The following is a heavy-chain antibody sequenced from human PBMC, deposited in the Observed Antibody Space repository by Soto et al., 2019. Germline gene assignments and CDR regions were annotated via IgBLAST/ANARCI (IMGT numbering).Heavy chain of an antibody. D-gene: IGHD2-2*01. CDR2: INHSGST. CDR1: CGSFSGYY. CDR3: ARAVVVVPAAPQYNWFDP. J-gene: IGHJ5*02. Sequence: PSETLSLTCAVYCGSFSGYYWSWIRQPPGKGLEWIGEINHSGSTNYNPSLKSRVTISVDTSKNQFSLKLSSVTAADTAVYYCARAVVVVPAAPQYNWFDPWGQGTLVTVSS. V-gene: IGHV4-34*01.